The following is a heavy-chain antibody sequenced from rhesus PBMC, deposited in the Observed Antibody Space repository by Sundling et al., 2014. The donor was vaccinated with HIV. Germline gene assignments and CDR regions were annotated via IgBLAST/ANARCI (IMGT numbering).Heavy chain of an antibody. Sequence: QVQLQESGPRTGEAFGDPCPLTCAVSGASISSNSWSWIRQAPGKGLEWIGRIYGSGGSTDYNDYNPSLKSRVTISMDTSKNQFSLNLSSVTAADTAVYYCARDQFDVDWLLYRLGAFDFWGQGLRVTVSS. CDR2: IYGSGGSTDYN. CDR3: ARDQFDVDWLLYRLGAFDF. CDR1: GASISSNS. V-gene: IGHV4S2*01. J-gene: IGHJ3*01. D-gene: IGHD3-3*01.